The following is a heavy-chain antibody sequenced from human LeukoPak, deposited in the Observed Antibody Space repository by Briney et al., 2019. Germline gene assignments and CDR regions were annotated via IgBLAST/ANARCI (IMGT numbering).Heavy chain of an antibody. CDR3: ARQRIAAAGTENYYYGMDV. CDR2: IDPSDSYT. J-gene: IGHJ6*02. Sequence: PGESLRISCKGSGYSLTSYWISWVRQMPGKGLEWMGRIDPSDSYTNYSPSFQGHVTISADKSISTAYLQWSSLKASDTAMYYCARQRIAAAGTENYYYGMDVWGQGTTVTVSS. V-gene: IGHV5-10-1*01. D-gene: IGHD6-13*01. CDR1: GYSLTSYW.